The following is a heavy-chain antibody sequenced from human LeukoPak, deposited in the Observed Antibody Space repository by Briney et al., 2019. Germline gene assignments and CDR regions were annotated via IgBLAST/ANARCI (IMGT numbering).Heavy chain of an antibody. Sequence: GSLRLSCAASGFTFSSYEMNWVRQAPGKGLEWVALISYDGSNKYYADSVKGRFTMSRDNSNNTLYLLMTSLRPDDTAVYHCARLRDMVRAGYNWLDPWGQGTLVTVSS. CDR2: ISYDGSNK. CDR1: GFTFSSYE. J-gene: IGHJ5*02. V-gene: IGHV3-30-3*01. CDR3: ARLRDMVRAGYNWLDP. D-gene: IGHD3-10*01.